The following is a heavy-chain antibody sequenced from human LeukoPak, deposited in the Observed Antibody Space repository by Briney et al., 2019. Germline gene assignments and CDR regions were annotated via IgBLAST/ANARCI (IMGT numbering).Heavy chain of an antibody. Sequence: GGSLRLSCAASGFTFSSYGMHWVRQAPGKGLEWVAFIRYDGSNKYYADSVKGRFTISRDNSKNTLYLQMNSLRAEDTAVYYCASQLGDASDIWGRGTMVTVSS. CDR1: GFTFSSYG. CDR2: IRYDGSNK. D-gene: IGHD6-13*01. CDR3: ASQLGDASDI. V-gene: IGHV3-30*02. J-gene: IGHJ3*02.